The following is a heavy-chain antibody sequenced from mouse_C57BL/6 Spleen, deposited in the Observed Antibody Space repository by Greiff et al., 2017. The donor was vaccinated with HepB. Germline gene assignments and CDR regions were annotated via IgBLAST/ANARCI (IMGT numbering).Heavy chain of an antibody. CDR3: VLSGGNYDYFDY. J-gene: IGHJ2*01. Sequence: VQLQQSGPELVKPGASVKISCKASGYAFSSSWMHWVKQRPGKGLEWIGRIYPGDGDTNYTGKFKGKATMTADKSSSTAYLQLSSLTSEDSAVYYCVLSGGNYDYFDYWGQGTTVTVSS. D-gene: IGHD2-1*01. CDR2: IYPGDGDT. CDR1: GYAFSSSW. V-gene: IGHV1-82*01.